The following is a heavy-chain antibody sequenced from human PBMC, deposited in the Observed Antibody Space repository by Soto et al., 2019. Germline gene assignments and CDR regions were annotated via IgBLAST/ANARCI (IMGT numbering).Heavy chain of an antibody. CDR3: VRGGSWFDL. Sequence: EMQLVQSGGGLVRPGGSLRLSCSASGFNFRVYYMHWVRQAPGKGLVWVSRISNDGKTATYADFVEGRFTVSKDNANNMVNLQMNSLTVEDTAVYSCVRGGSWFDLWGQGSVVTVS. J-gene: IGHJ5*02. CDR1: GFNFRVYY. CDR2: ISNDGKTA. V-gene: IGHV3-74*03. D-gene: IGHD6-25*01.